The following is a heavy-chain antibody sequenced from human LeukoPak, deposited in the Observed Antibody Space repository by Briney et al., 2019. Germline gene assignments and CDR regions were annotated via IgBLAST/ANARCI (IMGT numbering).Heavy chain of an antibody. V-gene: IGHV1-8*01. D-gene: IGHD5-18*01. CDR2: MNPNSGNT. J-gene: IGHJ4*02. CDR1: GYTFTSYD. CDR3: ARGNMDTCSTTRCFSLDY. Sequence: GASVKVSCKASGYTFTSYDINWVRQATGQGLEWMGWMNPNSGNTGYAQKFQGRVTMARNTSISTAYMELSSLRSEDTAVYYCARGNMDTCSTTRCFSLDYWGQGTLVTVSS.